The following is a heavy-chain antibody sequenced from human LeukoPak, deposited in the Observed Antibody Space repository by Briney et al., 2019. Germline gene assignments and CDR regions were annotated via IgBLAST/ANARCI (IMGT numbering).Heavy chain of an antibody. Sequence: GESLKIFCKGSGFSFTSYWISWVRQMPGKGLEWMGRIDPSDSYTNYSPSFQGHVTISADKSISTAYLQWSSLEASDTAMYYCARHKDSGRPGTFDYWGQGTLVTVSS. D-gene: IGHD3-10*01. CDR3: ARHKDSGRPGTFDY. CDR1: GFSFTSYW. J-gene: IGHJ4*02. CDR2: IDPSDSYT. V-gene: IGHV5-10-1*01.